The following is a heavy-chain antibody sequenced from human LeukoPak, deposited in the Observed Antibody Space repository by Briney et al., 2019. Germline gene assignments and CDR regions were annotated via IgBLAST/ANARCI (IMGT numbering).Heavy chain of an antibody. Sequence: GGSLRLSCAASGFTFSSAWMTWVRQAPGKGLEWVGRIIQTSGGGTTEYAAPVKGRFTISRDDSTNTLYLQMYSLKAEDTAVYYCATGFSTATHDGYWGQGTLVTVSS. J-gene: IGHJ4*02. CDR2: IIQTSGGGTT. CDR3: ATGFSTATHDGY. CDR1: GFTFSSAW. D-gene: IGHD2-15*01. V-gene: IGHV3-15*01.